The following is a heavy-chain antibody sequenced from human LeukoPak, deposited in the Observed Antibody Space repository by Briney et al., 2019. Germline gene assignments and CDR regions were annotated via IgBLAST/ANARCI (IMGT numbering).Heavy chain of an antibody. CDR2: IIPILGIA. D-gene: IGHD1-26*01. CDR1: GDTFSSYT. CDR3: ARLPSGGWEQTEHDY. V-gene: IGHV1-69*02. Sequence: SVKVSCKASGDTFSSYTISWVRQAPGQGLEWMGRIIPILGIANYAQKFQGRVTITADKSTSTAYMELSSLRSEDTAVYYCARLPSGGWEQTEHDYWGQGTLVTVPS. J-gene: IGHJ4*02.